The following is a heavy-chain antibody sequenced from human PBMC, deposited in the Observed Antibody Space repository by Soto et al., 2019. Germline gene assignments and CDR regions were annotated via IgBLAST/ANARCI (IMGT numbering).Heavy chain of an antibody. CDR2: IYYSGST. Sequence: PSETLSLTCTVSGGSISSSSYYWGWIRQPPGKGLEWIGSIYYSGSTYYNPSLKSRVTISVDTSKNQFSLKLSSVTAADTAVYYCARQTSVVDSSSWYVYYYGMDVWGQGTTVTVSS. CDR3: ARQTSVVDSSSWYVYYYGMDV. D-gene: IGHD6-13*01. J-gene: IGHJ6*02. CDR1: GGSISSSSYY. V-gene: IGHV4-39*01.